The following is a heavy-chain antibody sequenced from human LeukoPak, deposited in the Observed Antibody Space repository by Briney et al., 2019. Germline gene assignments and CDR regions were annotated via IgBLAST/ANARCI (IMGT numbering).Heavy chain of an antibody. CDR1: GFTFSSYW. Sequence: GGSLRLSCAASGFTFSSYWMSWVRQAPGKGLEWVANIKQDGNEKYYVDSVKDRFTIPRDNAKNSLYLQMNSLRAEDTAVYYCARTGGSSGWYSPALLKYYFDYWGQGTLVTVSS. D-gene: IGHD6-19*01. J-gene: IGHJ4*02. CDR2: IKQDGNEK. V-gene: IGHV3-7*01. CDR3: ARTGGSSGWYSPALLKYYFDY.